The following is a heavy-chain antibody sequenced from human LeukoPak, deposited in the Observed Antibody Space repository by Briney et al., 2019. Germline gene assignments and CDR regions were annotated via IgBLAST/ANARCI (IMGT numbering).Heavy chain of an antibody. D-gene: IGHD1-26*01. CDR3: AKKAQYNGNYLLDY. Sequence: GGSLRLSCAASGFTFSSYAMSWVRQAPGKGLEWVSAISGSGGSTYYADSVKGRFTISRDNSKNTLYLQMNSLRAEDTALYFCAKKAQYNGNYLLDYWGQGTLVTVSS. J-gene: IGHJ4*02. CDR2: ISGSGGST. CDR1: GFTFSSYA. V-gene: IGHV3-23*01.